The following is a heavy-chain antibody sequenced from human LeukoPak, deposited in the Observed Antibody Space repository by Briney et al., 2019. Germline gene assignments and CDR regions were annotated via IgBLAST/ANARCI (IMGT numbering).Heavy chain of an antibody. CDR2: IYYSGST. V-gene: IGHV4-59*01. CDR1: GGSISSYY. CDR3: AREASGYYDSSGSDAFDI. Sequence: SETLSLTCTVSGGSISSYYWSWIRQPPGKGLEWIGYIYYSGSTNYNPSLKSRVTISVDTSKNQFSLKLSSVTAADTAVYYCAREASGYYDSSGSDAFDIWAKGQWSPSLQ. J-gene: IGHJ3*02. D-gene: IGHD3-22*01.